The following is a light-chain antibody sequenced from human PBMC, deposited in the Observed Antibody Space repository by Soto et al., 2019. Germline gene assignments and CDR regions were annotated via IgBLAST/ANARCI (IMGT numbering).Light chain of an antibody. CDR2: DVS. CDR3: CSYAGSDTLPHVV. Sequence: QSALTQPRSVSGSPGQSVTISCTGTSSDVGGYNYVSWYQQHPGKAPKLMIYDVSKRPSGVPDRFSGSKSGNTASLTSSGLQAEDEADYYCCSYAGSDTLPHVVFVGGTKLTVL. V-gene: IGLV2-11*01. CDR1: SSDVGGYNY. J-gene: IGLJ2*01.